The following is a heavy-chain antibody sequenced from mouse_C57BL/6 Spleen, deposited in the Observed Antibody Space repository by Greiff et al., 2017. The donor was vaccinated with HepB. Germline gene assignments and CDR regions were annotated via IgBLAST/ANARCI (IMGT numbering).Heavy chain of an antibody. CDR1: GYTFTDYE. Sequence: QVQLKQSGAELVRPGASVTLSCKASGYTFTDYEMHWVKQTPVHGLEWIGAIDPETGGTAYNQKFKGKAILTADKSSSTAYMELRSLTSEDSAVYYCTTAHATSYYFDYWGQGTTLTVSS. J-gene: IGHJ2*01. D-gene: IGHD3-2*02. CDR3: TTAHATSYYFDY. V-gene: IGHV1-15*01. CDR2: IDPETGGT.